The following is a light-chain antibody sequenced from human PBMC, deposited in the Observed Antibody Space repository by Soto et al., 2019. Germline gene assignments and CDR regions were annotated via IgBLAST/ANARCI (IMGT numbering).Light chain of an antibody. CDR2: WAS. CDR1: QSVFSRFRNKNY. CDR3: QQYYPTPTST. Sequence: DIVMTQSPDSLTLSLGERSTINCKSSQSVFSRFRNKNYLGWFQQKPGQTPRLLIYWASTLESGVSDRFSGSASGTDFTLTFDSLQAEDVAVYYCQQYYPTPTSTFGQGTNVEV. V-gene: IGKV4-1*01. J-gene: IGKJ1*01.